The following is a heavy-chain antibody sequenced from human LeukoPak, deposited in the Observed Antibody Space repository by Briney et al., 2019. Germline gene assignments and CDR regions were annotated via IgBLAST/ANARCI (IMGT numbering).Heavy chain of an antibody. V-gene: IGHV1-69*06. J-gene: IGHJ3*01. CDR2: IIPIFGTA. CDR3: ARATVAGTGVDV. D-gene: IGHD6-19*01. CDR1: GGTLSSYA. Sequence: SAKVSCKASGGTLSSYAISWVRQAPGQGLEWMGGIIPIFGTANYAQKFQGRVTVTADKSTSTAYMELSSLRSEDTAVYYCARATVAGTGVDVWGQGTMVTVSS.